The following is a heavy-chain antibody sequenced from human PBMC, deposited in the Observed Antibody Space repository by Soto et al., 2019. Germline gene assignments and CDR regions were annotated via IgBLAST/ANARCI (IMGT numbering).Heavy chain of an antibody. CDR1: EFSFTTYW. J-gene: IGHJ3*02. Sequence: VQLVQSGAEVKKPGESLKISCKGSEFSFTTYWIAWVRQMPGEGLKWMGIIYPDDSRTTYSPSFQGQVTISADKSINTAYLQWSSLQASDTAMYYCTRDLDYGGNSEDFDIWGQGTRVTVSS. CDR2: IYPDDSRT. CDR3: TRDLDYGGNSEDFDI. D-gene: IGHD4-17*01. V-gene: IGHV5-51*03.